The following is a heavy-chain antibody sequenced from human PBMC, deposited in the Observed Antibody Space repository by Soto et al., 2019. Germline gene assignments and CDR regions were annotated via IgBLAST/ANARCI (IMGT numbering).Heavy chain of an antibody. CDR1: GGTFSSYA. D-gene: IGHD4-17*01. J-gene: IGHJ3*02. Sequence: QVQLVQSGAEVKKPGSSVKVSCKASGGTFSSYAISWVRQAPGQGLEWMGGIIPIFGTANYAQKFQGRVTITADESTSTAYMELSSLRSEDTAVYYCAIAARDPDYGDYDAFDIWGQGTMVTVSS. CDR2: IIPIFGTA. CDR3: AIAARDPDYGDYDAFDI. V-gene: IGHV1-69*12.